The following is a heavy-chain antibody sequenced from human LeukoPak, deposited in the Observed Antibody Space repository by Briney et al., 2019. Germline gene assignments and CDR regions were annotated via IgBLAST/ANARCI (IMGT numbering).Heavy chain of an antibody. D-gene: IGHD6-13*01. CDR3: ASSIAAAGPSY. CDR1: GGTFSSYA. CDR2: IIPILGIA. V-gene: IGHV1-69*04. Sequence: SVEVSCKASGGTFSSYAISWVRQAPGQGLEWMGRIIPILGIANYAQKFQGRVTITADKSTSTAYMELSSLRSEDTAVYYCASSIAAAGPSYWGQGTLVTVSS. J-gene: IGHJ4*02.